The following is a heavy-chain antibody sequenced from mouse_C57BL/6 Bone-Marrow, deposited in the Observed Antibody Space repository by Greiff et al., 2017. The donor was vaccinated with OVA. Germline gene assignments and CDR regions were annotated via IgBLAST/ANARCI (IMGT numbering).Heavy chain of an antibody. CDR1: GYTFTSYG. V-gene: IGHV1-81*01. CDR3: AKFITPN. CDR2: IYPRSGKT. Sequence: QVQLQQSGAELARPGASVKLSCKASGYTFTSYGISWVKQRTGQGLEWIGEIYPRSGKTYYNEKFKGKATLTADKSSSTAYMELRSLTSEDSAVYFCAKFITPNWGQGTTLTVSS. J-gene: IGHJ2*01. D-gene: IGHD1-1*01.